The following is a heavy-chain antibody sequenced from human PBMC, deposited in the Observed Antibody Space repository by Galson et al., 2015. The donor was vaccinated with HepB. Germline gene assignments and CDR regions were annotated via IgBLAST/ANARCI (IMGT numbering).Heavy chain of an antibody. D-gene: IGHD3-10*01. V-gene: IGHV3-15*05. CDR2: IKRESDGGTT. CDR1: GFSFSHGW. CDR3: ATIFSYGSRSDVGFDF. J-gene: IGHJ4*02. Sequence: SLRLSCAAGFSFSHGWMSWVRQAPGKGLEWVGLIKRESDGGTTDYAAPVKGRFTISRDDSKNTLYLQMNSLKTEDTAVYYCATIFSYGSRSDVGFDFWGQGTLVTVSS.